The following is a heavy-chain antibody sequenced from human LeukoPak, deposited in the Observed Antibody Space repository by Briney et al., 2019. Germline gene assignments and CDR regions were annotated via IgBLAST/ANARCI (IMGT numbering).Heavy chain of an antibody. V-gene: IGHV3-49*04. D-gene: IGHD3-3*01. CDR2: IRSKAYGGTT. J-gene: IGHJ4*02. CDR3: TRDSRLTYYDFWSGADPFDY. Sequence: PGGSERLSCTASGFTFGDYAMSCVRQAPGKGLEWVGFIRSKAYGGTTEYAASVKGRFTISRDDSKSIAYLQMNSLKTEDTAVYYCTRDSRLTYYDFWSGADPFDYWGQGTLVTVSS. CDR1: GFTFGDYA.